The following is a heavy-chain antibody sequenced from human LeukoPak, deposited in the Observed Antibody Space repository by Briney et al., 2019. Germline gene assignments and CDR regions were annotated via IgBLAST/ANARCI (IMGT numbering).Heavy chain of an antibody. CDR1: GGSISSGYW. J-gene: IGHJ2*01. D-gene: IGHD6-13*01. CDR2: IYTSESP. CDR3: ARVSSSWYQDWYFDL. V-gene: IGHV4-4*07. Sequence: SETLSLTCAVSGGSISSGYWWSWVRQPAGKGLEWIGRIYTSESPTYNPSLKSRVTMSLDTSKNQFSLKLSSVTAADTAVYYCARVSSSWYQDWYFDLWGRGTLVTVSS.